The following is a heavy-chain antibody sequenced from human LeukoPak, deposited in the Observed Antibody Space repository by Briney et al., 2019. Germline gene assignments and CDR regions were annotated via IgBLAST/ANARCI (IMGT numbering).Heavy chain of an antibody. Sequence: GVSLRLSCAASGFTFSTYSMNGARQARARGWEWGSSISKIITYTSYTESVRDRFAFSRDNPKNSLYLQMNSERVEDTAVYYCARTLRGVILNCPDYWGQGTLVTVSS. V-gene: IGHV3-21*01. CDR3: ARTLRGVILNCPDY. J-gene: IGHJ4*02. D-gene: IGHD3-16*02. CDR2: ISKIITYT. CDR1: GFTFSTYS.